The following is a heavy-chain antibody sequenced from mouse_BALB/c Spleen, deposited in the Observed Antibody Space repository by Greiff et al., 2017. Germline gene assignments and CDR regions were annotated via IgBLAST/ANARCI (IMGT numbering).Heavy chain of an antibody. V-gene: IGHV1-7*01. Sequence: VKLQESGAELAKPGASVKMSCKASGYTFTSYWMHWVKQRPGQGLEWIGYINPSTGYTEYNQKFKDKATLTADKSSSTAYMQLSSLTSEDSAVYYCARLYGNHGGYYAMDYWGQGTSVTVSS. CDR3: ARLYGNHGGYYAMDY. J-gene: IGHJ4*01. CDR1: GYTFTSYW. D-gene: IGHD2-10*02. CDR2: INPSTGYT.